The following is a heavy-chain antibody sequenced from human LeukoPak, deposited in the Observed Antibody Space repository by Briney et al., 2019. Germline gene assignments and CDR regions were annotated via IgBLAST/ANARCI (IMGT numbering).Heavy chain of an antibody. D-gene: IGHD3-22*01. V-gene: IGHV1-8*01. Sequence: ASVKVSCKASGYTFTSYDINWVRRATGQGLEWMGWMNPNSGNTGYAQKFQGRVTMTRNTSISTAYMELSSLRSEDTAVYYCASWFYDSSGYYFSGFDPWGQGTLVTVSS. J-gene: IGHJ5*02. CDR3: ASWFYDSSGYYFSGFDP. CDR2: MNPNSGNT. CDR1: GYTFTSYD.